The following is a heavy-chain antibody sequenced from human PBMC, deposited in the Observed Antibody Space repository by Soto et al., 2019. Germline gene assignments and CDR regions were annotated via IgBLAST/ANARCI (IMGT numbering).Heavy chain of an antibody. CDR3: AGEGGHDSSGYYWSYFFDY. CDR1: GGSISSYY. V-gene: IGHV4-59*01. D-gene: IGHD3-22*01. J-gene: IGHJ4*02. Sequence: PSETLSLTCTVSGGSISSYYWSWIRQPPGKGLEWIGYIYYSGSTNYNPSLKSRVTISVDTSKNQFSLKLSSVTAADTAVYYCAGEGGHDSSGYYWSYFFDYRGQGTLVTVSS. CDR2: IYYSGST.